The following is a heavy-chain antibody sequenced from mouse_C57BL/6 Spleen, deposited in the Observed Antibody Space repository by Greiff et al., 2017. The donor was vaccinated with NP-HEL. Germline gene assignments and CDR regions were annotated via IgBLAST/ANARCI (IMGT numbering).Heavy chain of an antibody. D-gene: IGHD2-14*01. CDR1: GFTFSSYA. J-gene: IGHJ2*01. CDR2: ISDGGSYT. Sequence: EVQVVESGGGLVKPGGSLKLSCAASGFTFSSYAMSWVRQTPEKRLEWVATISDGGSYTYYPDNVKGRFTISRDNANTDLYLLMSHLKSEDTAMYYCAREGDRYYFGYWGQCTTLTFSS. CDR3: AREGDRYYFGY. V-gene: IGHV5-4*01.